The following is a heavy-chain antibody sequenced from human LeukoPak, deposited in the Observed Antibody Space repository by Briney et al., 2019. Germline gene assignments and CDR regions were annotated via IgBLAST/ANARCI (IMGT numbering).Heavy chain of an antibody. Sequence: GGSLRLSCTASRFTFGDYAMSWFRQAPGKGLEWVSYISSSSSTIYYADSVKGRFTISRDNAKNSLYLQMNSLRAEDTAVYYCARIRVTGNDYWGQGTLVTVSS. CDR1: RFTFGDYA. V-gene: IGHV3-48*01. J-gene: IGHJ4*02. D-gene: IGHD1-20*01. CDR2: ISSSSSTI. CDR3: ARIRVTGNDY.